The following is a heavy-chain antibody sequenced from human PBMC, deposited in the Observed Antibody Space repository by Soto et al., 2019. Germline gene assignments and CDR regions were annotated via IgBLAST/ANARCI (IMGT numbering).Heavy chain of an antibody. D-gene: IGHD6-6*01. CDR1: GYTSTSYA. Sequence: SVKVSCKASGYTSTSYAIQWVRQAPGQGLEWMGGINTGYGTAKYAQKFQGRVTITADESTSTAYMELSSLRSEDTAVYYCARDPSSSSNSYGMDVWGQGTTVTVSS. CDR2: INTGYGTA. CDR3: ARDPSSSSNSYGMDV. J-gene: IGHJ6*02. V-gene: IGHV1-69*13.